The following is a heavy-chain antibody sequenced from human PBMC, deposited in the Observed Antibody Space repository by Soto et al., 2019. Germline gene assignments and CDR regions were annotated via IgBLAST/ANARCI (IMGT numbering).Heavy chain of an antibody. J-gene: IGHJ5*02. Sequence: ASVKVSCKAPVYSFTSYYMHWVRQAPGQGLEWMGIINPSGGSTSYAQKFQGRVTMTRDTSTSTVYMELSSLRSEDTAVYYCARRGGLRFLERDNWFDPWGKQTLCTVSS. D-gene: IGHD3-3*01. CDR1: VYSFTSYY. CDR2: INPSGGST. CDR3: ARRGGLRFLERDNWFDP. V-gene: IGHV1-46*01.